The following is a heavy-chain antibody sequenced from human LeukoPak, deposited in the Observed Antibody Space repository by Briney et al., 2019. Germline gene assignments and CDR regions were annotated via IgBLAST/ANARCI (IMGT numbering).Heavy chain of an antibody. D-gene: IGHD2-21*02. Sequence: GGSLRLSCSASGFTFSSYAMSWVRQAPGKGLEWVSIISGSDGSAYYADSVKGRFTISRDNAKNSLYLQMNSLGAEDTAVYYCARAGLLLSLDYWGQGTLVTVSS. CDR2: ISGSDGSA. CDR1: GFTFSSYA. J-gene: IGHJ4*02. V-gene: IGHV3-23*01. CDR3: ARAGLLLSLDY.